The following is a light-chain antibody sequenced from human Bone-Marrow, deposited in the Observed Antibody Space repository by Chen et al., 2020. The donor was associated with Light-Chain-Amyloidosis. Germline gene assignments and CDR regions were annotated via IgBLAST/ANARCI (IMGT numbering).Light chain of an antibody. J-gene: IGLJ3*02. Sequence: SYALTQPSSVAVAPLHTAPTPRGGNNIGSSTVHWYQQTPGQAPLLVVYDDSDRPSGIPERLSGSNSGNTATLTISRVEAGDEADYYCQVWDRSSDRPVFGGGTKLTVL. CDR2: DDS. CDR3: QVWDRSSDRPV. CDR1: NIGSST. V-gene: IGLV3-21*02.